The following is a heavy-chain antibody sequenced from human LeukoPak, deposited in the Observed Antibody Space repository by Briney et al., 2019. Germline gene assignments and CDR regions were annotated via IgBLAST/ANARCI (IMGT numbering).Heavy chain of an antibody. CDR1: GFPFSSHG. CDR3: AKVRWALAV. CDR2: ISPGGGPT. Sequence: GGSLRLSCAGSGFPFSSHGMNWVRQAPGKGLEWVSGISPGGGPTYYADSVRGRFTISRDDSKNTLYLQLQNLSAEDTAVYYCAKVRWALAVWGQGTLVPVSS. D-gene: IGHD1-26*01. J-gene: IGHJ1*01. V-gene: IGHV3-23*01.